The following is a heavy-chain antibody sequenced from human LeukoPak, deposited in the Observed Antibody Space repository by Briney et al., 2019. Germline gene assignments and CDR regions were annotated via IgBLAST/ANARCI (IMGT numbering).Heavy chain of an antibody. Sequence: PGGSLRLSCAASSFTFSNAWMNWVRQAPGKGLEWVGRIKSKTDGGTIDYAAPVKGRFTISRDDSKNTLYLQMNSLRAEDTAVYYCAREYSSSSGRSFDYWGQGTLVTVSS. V-gene: IGHV3-15*07. CDR3: AREYSSSSGRSFDY. D-gene: IGHD6-6*01. J-gene: IGHJ4*02. CDR1: SFTFSNAW. CDR2: IKSKTDGGTI.